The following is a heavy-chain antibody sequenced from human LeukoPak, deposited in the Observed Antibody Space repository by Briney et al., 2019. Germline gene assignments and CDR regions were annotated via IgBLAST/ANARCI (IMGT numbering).Heavy chain of an antibody. CDR2: ISGTSCTI. V-gene: IGHV3-48*04. Sequence: GGSRRLSCAASGFTFNTYSMNWVRQAPGQGLEWLAYISGTSCTIYYAASVKGRFTIPRDNARISMYLQMNRLRVEDTAVYYCARTLLNYDPYYLDHWGQGALVIVSS. CDR3: ARTLLNYDPYYLDH. J-gene: IGHJ4*02. CDR1: GFTFNTYS. D-gene: IGHD3-22*01.